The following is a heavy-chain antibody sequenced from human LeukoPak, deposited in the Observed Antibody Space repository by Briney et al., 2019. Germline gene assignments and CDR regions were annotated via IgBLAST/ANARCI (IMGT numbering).Heavy chain of an antibody. CDR2: INHSGST. Sequence: PSETLSLTCAVYDGSFSGYYWSWIRQPPGKGLEWIGEINHSGSTNYNPSLKSRVTISLDTSKSQFSLKVRYVTAADTAVYYCARAMVRGGIDYWGQGTLVTVSS. V-gene: IGHV4-34*01. D-gene: IGHD3-10*01. J-gene: IGHJ4*02. CDR3: ARAMVRGGIDY. CDR1: DGSFSGYY.